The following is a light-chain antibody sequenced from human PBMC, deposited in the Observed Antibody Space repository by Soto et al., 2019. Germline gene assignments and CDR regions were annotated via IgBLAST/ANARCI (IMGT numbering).Light chain of an antibody. CDR3: QQYNKWLLT. Sequence: EIVMTQSPATLSVSPGERATLSCRASQSLNGNLAWYQQKPGQGPRLLIYGASTRATGIPARFSGSGSGTEFTLTISSLQSEDFAVYHCQQYNKWLLTFGGGTKVEIK. CDR2: GAS. CDR1: QSLNGN. V-gene: IGKV3-15*01. J-gene: IGKJ4*01.